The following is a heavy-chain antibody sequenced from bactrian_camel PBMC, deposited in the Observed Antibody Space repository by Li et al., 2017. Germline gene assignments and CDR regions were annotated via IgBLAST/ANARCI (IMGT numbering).Heavy chain of an antibody. CDR1: GYTYSSNC. CDR3: TRETQWVGYHEMAEY. V-gene: IGHV3S1*01. D-gene: IGHD5*01. CDR2: IRTGGGPT. J-gene: IGHJ4*01. Sequence: QVQLVESGGGSVQPGGSLRLSCDASGYTYSSNCMAWFRQLPGKEREGVAAIRTGGGPTFYSDSVKGRFISSRDNSKNTVYLQLNGLKSEDTAMYYCTRETQWVGYHEMAEYWGQGTQVTVS.